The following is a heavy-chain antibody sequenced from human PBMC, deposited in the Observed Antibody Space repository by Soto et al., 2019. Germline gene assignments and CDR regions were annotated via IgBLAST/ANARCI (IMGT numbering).Heavy chain of an antibody. Sequence: QVQLVESGGGLDKIGGSLRLSCAASGFTFSDYYMSWIRQAPGKGLEWVSYISSGGSSKYYADSVKGRFTISRDNVKNSLYMQMNSLRAEDTAVYYCARDGGSGSYYLDYWGQGTLVTVSS. J-gene: IGHJ4*02. CDR2: ISSGGSSK. V-gene: IGHV3-11*01. D-gene: IGHD3-10*01. CDR3: ARDGGSGSYYLDY. CDR1: GFTFSDYY.